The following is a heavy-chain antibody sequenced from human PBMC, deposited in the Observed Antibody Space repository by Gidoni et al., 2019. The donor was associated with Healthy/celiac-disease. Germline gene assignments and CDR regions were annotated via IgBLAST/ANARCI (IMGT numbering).Heavy chain of an antibody. Sequence: EVQLVESGGVVVQPGGSLRLSCAASGFTFDDYTMHWVRQAPGKGLEWVSLISWDGGSTYYADSVKGRFTISRDNSKNSLYLQMNSLRTEDTALYYCAKDILAAAGGIDYWGQGTLVTVSS. V-gene: IGHV3-43*01. J-gene: IGHJ4*02. CDR3: AKDILAAAGGIDY. CDR2: ISWDGGST. CDR1: GFTFDDYT. D-gene: IGHD6-13*01.